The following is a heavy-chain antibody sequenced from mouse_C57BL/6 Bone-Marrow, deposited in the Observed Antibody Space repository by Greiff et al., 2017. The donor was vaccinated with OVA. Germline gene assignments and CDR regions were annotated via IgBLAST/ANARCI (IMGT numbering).Heavy chain of an antibody. CDR2: IDPSDSYT. CDR3: ARSPDSSGPFAY. D-gene: IGHD3-2*02. V-gene: IGHV1-69*01. J-gene: IGHJ3*01. Sequence: VQLQQPGAELVMPGASVKLSCKASGYTFTSYWMHWVKQRPGQGLEWIGEIDPSDSYTNYNQKFKGKSTLTVDKSSSTAYMQLSSLTSEDSAVYYCARSPDSSGPFAYWGQGTLVTVSA. CDR1: GYTFTSYW.